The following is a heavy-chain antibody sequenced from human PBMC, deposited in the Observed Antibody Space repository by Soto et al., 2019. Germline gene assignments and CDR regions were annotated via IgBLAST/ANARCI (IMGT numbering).Heavy chain of an antibody. CDR2: IYWDDDK. Sequence: QITLNESGPTVVKPTETLTLTCTFSGFSLTTSGVGVGWVCQSPGKAPEWLALIYWDDDKRYSTSLKSRLTITKDHSKNQVVLTMANVDPADTATYYCADRVLRTVFGLVTTTAIYFDFWGQGTPVVVSS. J-gene: IGHJ4*02. CDR1: GFSLTTSGVG. V-gene: IGHV2-5*02. D-gene: IGHD3-3*01. CDR3: ADRVLRTVFGLVTTTAIYFDF.